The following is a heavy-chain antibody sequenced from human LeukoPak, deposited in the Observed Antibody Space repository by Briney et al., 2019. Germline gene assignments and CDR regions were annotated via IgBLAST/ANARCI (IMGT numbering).Heavy chain of an antibody. J-gene: IGHJ4*02. CDR2: INHSGST. D-gene: IGHD3-3*01. CDR1: GGSFSGYY. Sequence: SETLSLTCAVYGGSFSGYYWSWIRQPPGKGLEWIGEINHSGSTNYNPSLKSRVTISVDTSKNQFSLKLSSVTAADTAVYYCAAWGYYDFWSGYSPFFDYWGQGTLVTVSS. V-gene: IGHV4-34*01. CDR3: AAWGYYDFWSGYSPFFDY.